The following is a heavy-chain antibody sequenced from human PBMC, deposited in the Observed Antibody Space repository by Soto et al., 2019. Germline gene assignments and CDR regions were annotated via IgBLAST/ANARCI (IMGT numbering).Heavy chain of an antibody. D-gene: IGHD2-21*02. V-gene: IGHV4-39*01. CDR2: IYYSGRT. CDR3: ARKRKTVVTQAYFDY. J-gene: IGHJ4*02. CDR1: GESISSRSYY. Sequence: KPXETLSLSCIVSGESISSRSYYWGWIRQPPGKGLEWIVSIYYSGRTYYNPSFKSRVTISIDTSKNQFSLKLSSVTATDTAVYYCARKRKTVVTQAYFDYWGQGALVTVSS.